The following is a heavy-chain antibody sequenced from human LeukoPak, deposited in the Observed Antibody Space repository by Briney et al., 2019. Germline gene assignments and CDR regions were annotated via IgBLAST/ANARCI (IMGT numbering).Heavy chain of an antibody. V-gene: IGHV1-46*01. CDR3: ARSPGIAAAGHYNWFDP. Sequence: ASVTVSCKASGYAFTSYYMHWVRQAPGQGLEWMGLINPSGGSTSYARKFQGRVTMTRDMSTSTVYMELSSLRSEDTAVYYCARSPGIAAAGHYNWFDPWGQGTLVTVSS. CDR2: INPSGGST. J-gene: IGHJ5*02. CDR1: GYAFTSYY. D-gene: IGHD6-13*01.